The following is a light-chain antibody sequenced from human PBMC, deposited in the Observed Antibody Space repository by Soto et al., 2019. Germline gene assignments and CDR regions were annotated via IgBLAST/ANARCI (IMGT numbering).Light chain of an antibody. J-gene: IGKJ1*01. CDR1: QSISSW. CDR3: QQYNSYST. CDR2: KAS. Sequence: DIQMTQSPSTLSASVGDRVTITCRASQSISSWLAWYQQKPGKAPKRLIYKASRLESGVPSRFSGSGSGKEFTLTISSLQPDDFATYYCQQYNSYSTFGQGTKVEIK. V-gene: IGKV1-5*03.